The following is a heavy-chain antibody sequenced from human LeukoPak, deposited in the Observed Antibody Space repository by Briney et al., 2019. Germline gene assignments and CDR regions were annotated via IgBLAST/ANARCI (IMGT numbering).Heavy chain of an antibody. CDR2: IYYSGST. J-gene: IGHJ4*02. CDR3: ARLTTMIVAIDY. CDR1: GGSISSSSYY. D-gene: IGHD3-22*01. Sequence: ASETLSLTCTVSGGSISSSSYYWGWIRQPPGKGLEWIGSIYYSGSTYYNPSLKSRVTISVDTSKNQFSLKLSSVTAADTAVYYCARLTTMIVAIDYWGQGTLVTVSS. V-gene: IGHV4-39*01.